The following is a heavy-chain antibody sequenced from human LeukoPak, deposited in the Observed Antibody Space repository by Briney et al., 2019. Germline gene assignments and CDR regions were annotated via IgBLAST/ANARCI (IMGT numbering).Heavy chain of an antibody. V-gene: IGHV4-59*01. CDR2: ISYTGIT. CDR3: ATAGDWNDLPY. Sequence: GSLRLSCAASGFTFSSYEMNWVRQAPGKGLEWIGYISYTGITNYNPSLKSRGTMSVDTSKKQFSLRLSSVTAADTAVYYCATAGDWNDLPYWGQGTLVTVSS. CDR1: GFTFSSYE. D-gene: IGHD1-1*01. J-gene: IGHJ4*02.